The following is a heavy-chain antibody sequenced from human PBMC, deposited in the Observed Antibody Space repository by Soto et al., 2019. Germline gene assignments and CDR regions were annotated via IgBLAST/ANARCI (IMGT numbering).Heavy chain of an antibody. J-gene: IGHJ6*02. V-gene: IGHV1-18*01. CDR3: ARDVVVVPAAIGRYYYYGMDV. CDR1: GYTFTSYG. CDR2: ISAYNGNT. D-gene: IGHD2-2*01. Sequence: EASVQVSCKASGYTFTSYGISWVRQAPGQGLEWMGWISAYNGNTNYAQKLQGRVTMTTDTSTSTAYMELRSLRSDDTAVYYCARDVVVVPAAIGRYYYYGMDVWGQGTTVTVSS.